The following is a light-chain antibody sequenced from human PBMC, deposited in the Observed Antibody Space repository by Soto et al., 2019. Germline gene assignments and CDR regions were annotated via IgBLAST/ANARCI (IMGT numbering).Light chain of an antibody. CDR3: QQRSRWPRT. V-gene: IGKV3-11*01. J-gene: IGKJ1*01. CDR2: DAS. CDR1: QSVSSY. Sequence: EIVLTQSPATLSLSPGERATLACRASQSVSSYLAWYQQKPGQAPRVVIYDASNRATGIPPRFSGSGSGTDFTLTISSLEPEDFAVYYCQQRSRWPRTFGQGTKVEIK.